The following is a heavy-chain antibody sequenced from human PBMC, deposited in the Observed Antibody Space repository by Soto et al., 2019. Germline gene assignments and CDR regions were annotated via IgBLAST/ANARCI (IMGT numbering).Heavy chain of an antibody. CDR3: AKEDCSGGSCYSDYYYGMDV. CDR2: ISYDGSNK. V-gene: IGHV3-30*18. CDR1: GFTFSSYG. J-gene: IGHJ6*02. D-gene: IGHD2-15*01. Sequence: QVQLVESGGGVVQPGRSLRLSCAASGFTFSSYGMHWVRQAPGKGLEWVAVISYDGSNKYYADSVKGQFTISRDNSKNTLYLQMNSLRAEDTAVYYCAKEDCSGGSCYSDYYYGMDVWGQGTTVTVSS.